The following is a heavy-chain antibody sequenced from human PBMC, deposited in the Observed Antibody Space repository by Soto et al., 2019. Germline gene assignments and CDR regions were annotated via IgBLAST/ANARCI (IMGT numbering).Heavy chain of an antibody. CDR1: GVSSSSGGYY. V-gene: IGHV4-61*08. CDR2: IYYSGST. J-gene: IGHJ4*02. CDR3: ARSRYYDILTGYSAPFDY. Sequence: LETLSLTCTVSGVSSSSGGYYLSWIRQHPGKGLEWIGYIYYSGSTNYNPSLKSRVTISVDTSKNQFSLKLSSVTAADTAVYYCARSRYYDILTGYSAPFDYWGQGTLVTVSS. D-gene: IGHD3-9*01.